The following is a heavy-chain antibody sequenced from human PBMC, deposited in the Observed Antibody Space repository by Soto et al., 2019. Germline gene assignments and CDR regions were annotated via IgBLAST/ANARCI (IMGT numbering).Heavy chain of an antibody. CDR1: GYTFTSYD. CDR2: MNPNSGNT. V-gene: IGHV1-8*01. Sequence: ASVKVSCKASGYTFTSYDINWLRQATGQPLEWMGWMNPNSGNTGYAQKSQRRVTMTSNTPISTAYMELSSLRSEDTAVYYCTRGGRPNDFWSGYSMDVWGQGTTVT. CDR3: TRGGRPNDFWSGYSMDV. D-gene: IGHD3-3*01. J-gene: IGHJ6*02.